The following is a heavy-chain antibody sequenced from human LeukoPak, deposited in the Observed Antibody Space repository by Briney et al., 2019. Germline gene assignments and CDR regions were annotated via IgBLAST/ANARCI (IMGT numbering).Heavy chain of an antibody. J-gene: IGHJ4*02. CDR1: GFTFSSYA. V-gene: IGHV3-23*01. CDR3: AKNIWLSGGSLDY. CDR2: ISGSGGST. Sequence: GGSLRLSCAASGFTFSSYAMSWVRQAPGKGLEWVSAISGSGGSTYYADSVKGRFTISRDNSKNTLYLQMNSLRAEDAAVYYCAKNIWLSGGSLDYWGQGTLVTVSS. D-gene: IGHD3-10*01.